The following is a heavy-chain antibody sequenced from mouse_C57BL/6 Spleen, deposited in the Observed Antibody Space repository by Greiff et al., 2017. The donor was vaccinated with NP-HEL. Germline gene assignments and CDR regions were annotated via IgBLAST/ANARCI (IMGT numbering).Heavy chain of an antibody. D-gene: IGHD1-1*01. CDR3: ARGSYHPFDY. CDR1: GYTFTSYW. V-gene: IGHV1-69*01. CDR2: IDPSDSYT. J-gene: IGHJ2*01. Sequence: QVQLQQPGAELVMPGASVKLSCKASGYTFTSYWMHWVKQRPGQGLEWIGEIDPSDSYTNYNQKFKGKSTLTVDKSSSTAYMQLSSLTSEDSAVYYCARGSYHPFDYWGQGTTLTVAS.